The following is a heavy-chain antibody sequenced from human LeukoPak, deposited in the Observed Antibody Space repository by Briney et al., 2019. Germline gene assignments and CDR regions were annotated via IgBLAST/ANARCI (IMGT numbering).Heavy chain of an antibody. D-gene: IGHD6-13*01. J-gene: IGHJ4*02. Sequence: GASVKVSCKASGYTFTGYYMHWVRQAPGQGLEWMGWINPNSGGTNYAQKFQGWVTMTRDTSISTAYMELSRLRSDDTAVYYCARDYRPYSSSWYYDYWGQGTLVTVSS. CDR3: ARDYRPYSSSWYYDY. V-gene: IGHV1-2*04. CDR1: GYTFTGYY. CDR2: INPNSGGT.